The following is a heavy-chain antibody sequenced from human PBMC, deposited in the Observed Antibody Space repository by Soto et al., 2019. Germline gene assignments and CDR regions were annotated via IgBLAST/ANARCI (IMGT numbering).Heavy chain of an antibody. J-gene: IGHJ5*02. V-gene: IGHV4-59*01. Sequence: PSETLSLTCTVSGVSISDFYWSWIRQSPGKGLESIGYMYYSGTTNYNPSLKSRVTISLDTSRKQFSLKLRSVTAADTALYFCARSDHDWLGAMSYNWLDPWGQGIQVTVSS. CDR2: MYYSGTT. CDR3: ARSDHDWLGAMSYNWLDP. D-gene: IGHD1-26*01. CDR1: GVSISDFY.